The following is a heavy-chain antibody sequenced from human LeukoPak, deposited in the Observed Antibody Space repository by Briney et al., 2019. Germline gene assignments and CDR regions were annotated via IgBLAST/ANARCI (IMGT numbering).Heavy chain of an antibody. D-gene: IGHD4-17*01. J-gene: IGHJ4*02. CDR1: GFTFDDYY. V-gene: IGHV3-11*04. Sequence: GGSLRLSCAASGFTFDDYYVSWIRQAPGKGLEWISYIGGSGTPIYYADSVRGLFTISRDNTKNSLYLQMNSLRAEDTAVYYCARPPTVTTRGYYFGYWGQGTLVTVSS. CDR3: ARPPTVTTRGYYFGY. CDR2: IGGSGTPI.